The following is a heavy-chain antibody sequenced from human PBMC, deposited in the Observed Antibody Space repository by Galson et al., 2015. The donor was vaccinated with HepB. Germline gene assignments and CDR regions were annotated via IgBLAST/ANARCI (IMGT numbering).Heavy chain of an antibody. CDR1: GYTFTSYG. V-gene: IGHV1-18*01. Sequence: SVKVSCKASGYTFTSYGISWVRQAPGQGLEWMGWISAYNGNTNYAQKLQGRVTMTTDTSTSTAYMELRSLRSDDTAVYYCARDGIQGGSYYYYGMDVWGQGTTVTVSS. J-gene: IGHJ6*02. CDR3: ARDGIQGGSYYYYGMDV. D-gene: IGHD1-26*01. CDR2: ISAYNGNT.